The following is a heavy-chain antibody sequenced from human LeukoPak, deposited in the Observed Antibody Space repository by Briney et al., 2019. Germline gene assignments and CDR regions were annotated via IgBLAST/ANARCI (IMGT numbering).Heavy chain of an antibody. D-gene: IGHD3-10*01. CDR1: GGSISSGGYS. V-gene: IGHV4-30-2*01. CDR2: IYHSGST. CDR3: ARAGSDGYFDY. J-gene: IGHJ4*02. Sequence: KPSQTLSLTCAVSGGSISSGGYSWSWIRQPPGKGLEWIGYIYHSGSTYYNPSLKSRVTISVDRSKNQFSLKLSSVTAADTAVYNCARAGSDGYFDYWGQGTLVTVSS.